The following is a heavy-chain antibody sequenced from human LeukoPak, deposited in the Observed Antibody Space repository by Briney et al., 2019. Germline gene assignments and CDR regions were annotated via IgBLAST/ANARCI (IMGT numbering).Heavy chain of an antibody. CDR3: ARGDPHADL. Sequence: PGGSLRLSCAASGFDLHTYEMNWVRQAPGQGLEWIADSTISGHTKNYADSVKGRFTISRDSARTSLYRQMNSLRVEDTGVYFCARGDPHADLWGQGTLVTVSS. V-gene: IGHV3-48*03. CDR1: GFDLHTYE. J-gene: IGHJ5*02. CDR2: STISGHTK.